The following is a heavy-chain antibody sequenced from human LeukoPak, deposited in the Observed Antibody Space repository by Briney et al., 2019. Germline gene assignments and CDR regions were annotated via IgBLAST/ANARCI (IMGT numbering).Heavy chain of an antibody. CDR1: GFTFSSYG. V-gene: IGHV3-21*01. J-gene: IGHJ4*02. CDR2: ISGSSSYI. CDR3: ARDRITVAATETSFDY. Sequence: AGGSLRLSCAASGFTFSSYGMSWVRQAPGKGLEWVSSISGSSSYIYYADSVKGRFTISRGNAKNSLYLQMNSLRAEDTAVYYCARDRITVAATETSFDYWGQGTLVTVSS. D-gene: IGHD6-19*01.